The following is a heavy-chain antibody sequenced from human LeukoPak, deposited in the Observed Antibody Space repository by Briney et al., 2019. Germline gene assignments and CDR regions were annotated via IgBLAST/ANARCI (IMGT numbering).Heavy chain of an antibody. D-gene: IGHD6-19*01. J-gene: IGHJ4*02. V-gene: IGHV4-59*01. Sequence: SETLSLTCSVSGGSISSYYWSWIRQPPGKGLEWIGYIYYSGRTNYNPSLKSRVTTSVDTSKNQFSLKLSSVTAADTAVYYCARTGPRQLIDYWGQGTLVTVSS. CDR2: IYYSGRT. CDR1: GGSISSYY. CDR3: ARTGPRQLIDY.